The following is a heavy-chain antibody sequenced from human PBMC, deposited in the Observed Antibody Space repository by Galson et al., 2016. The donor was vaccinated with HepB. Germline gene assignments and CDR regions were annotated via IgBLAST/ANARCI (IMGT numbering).Heavy chain of an antibody. V-gene: IGHV4-4*02. CDR2: ISLSGGT. J-gene: IGHJ4*02. CDR3: ARGCPGGGDCQGGLDY. CDR1: GGPISSSKW. Sequence: SETLSLTCAVSGGPISSSKWWSWVRQPPGKGPEWIGEISLSGGTSYIPSLKSRVTISIDESKNQFSLKLSSVTAADTAVFYCARGCPGGGDCQGGLDYWGQGILVTVSS. D-gene: IGHD2-21*02.